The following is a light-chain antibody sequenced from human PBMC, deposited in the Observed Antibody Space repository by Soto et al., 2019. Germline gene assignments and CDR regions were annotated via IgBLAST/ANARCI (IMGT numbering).Light chain of an antibody. Sequence: DIVMTQTPLSSPAPLGQAPSMSCGSSQLLVHSDGNTYLSWFQQRPGQPPRLLIYKVSGRFSGVPDRFSGSGAGTDFTLTISRVEAEDVGVYYCMQATQSHWTFGQGTKVDIK. V-gene: IGKV2-24*01. J-gene: IGKJ1*01. CDR3: MQATQSHWT. CDR1: QLLVHSDGNTY. CDR2: KVS.